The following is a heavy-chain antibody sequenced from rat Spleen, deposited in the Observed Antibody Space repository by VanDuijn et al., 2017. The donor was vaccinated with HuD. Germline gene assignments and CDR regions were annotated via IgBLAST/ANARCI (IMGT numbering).Heavy chain of an antibody. J-gene: IGHJ3*01. CDR1: GFSLISYA. CDR2: IWGDGST. D-gene: IGHD1-9*01. Sequence: QVQLKESGPGLVQPSQTLSLTCTVSGFSLISYAVNWVRQPPGKGLEWMGGIWGDGSTNYNSALKSRLSISRDTAKSQVYLKRNSLQTEDTAIYYCARDRTYYGYSPFAYWGQGTLVTVSS. V-gene: IGHV2-13*01. CDR3: ARDRTYYGYSPFAY.